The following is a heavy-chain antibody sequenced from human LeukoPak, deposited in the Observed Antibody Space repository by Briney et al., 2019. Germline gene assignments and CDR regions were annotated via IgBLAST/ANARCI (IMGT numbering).Heavy chain of an antibody. J-gene: IGHJ3*02. V-gene: IGHV3-53*01. CDR2: TYTGGNS. Sequence: GGSLRLSCAAPGFTVSSIHMVWVRQAPGKGLEWVSVTYTGGNSYYADSVKGRFIISRDISKNTLYLQTNSLRAEDSALYYCARGGRGSAAVVAPRSFDIWGQGTMVTVSS. D-gene: IGHD3-22*01. CDR3: ARGGRGSAAVVAPRSFDI. CDR1: GFTVSSIH.